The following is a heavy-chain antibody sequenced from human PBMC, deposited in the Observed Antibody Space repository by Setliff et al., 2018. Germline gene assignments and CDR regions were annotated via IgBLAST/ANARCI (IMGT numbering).Heavy chain of an antibody. Sequence: SETLSLTCTVSDDSISSRHYYWSWIRQPAGKGLEWLGQIYTSWSTNYNPSLKGRATISLDTSNNQFSLSLSSVTAADTAVYYCARAPGRNIRGDYWGQGALVTVS. CDR2: IYTSWST. CDR1: DDSISSRHYY. D-gene: IGHD3-10*01. V-gene: IGHV4-61*09. J-gene: IGHJ4*02. CDR3: ARAPGRNIRGDY.